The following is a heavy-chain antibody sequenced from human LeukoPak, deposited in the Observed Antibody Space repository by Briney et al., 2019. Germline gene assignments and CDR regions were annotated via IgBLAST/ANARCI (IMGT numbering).Heavy chain of an antibody. Sequence: GGSLRLSCVASGFTFTNYWMNWVRQTPGKGLEWEANIKPDGSEKYYVDSVKGRFTISRDNAKNSLYLQMDSLRAEDTAVYYCARILAWGQGTLVTVSS. CDR1: GFTFTNYW. CDR2: IKPDGSEK. J-gene: IGHJ5*02. CDR3: ARILA. V-gene: IGHV3-7*03. D-gene: IGHD2-15*01.